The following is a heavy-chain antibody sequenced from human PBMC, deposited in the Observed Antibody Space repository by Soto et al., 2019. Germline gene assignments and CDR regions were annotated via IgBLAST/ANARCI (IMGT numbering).Heavy chain of an antibody. Sequence: QVQLQESGPGLVKPSETLSLTCTVSGASISGFYWSWIRKSAGKGLEWIGRIYATGTTDYNPSLKSRVMMSVDTSKKQFSLKLRSVPAADTAVYYCVRDGKKTLRDWFDPWGQGISVTVSS. D-gene: IGHD1-1*01. CDR2: IYATGTT. CDR1: GASISGFY. CDR3: VRDGKKTLRDWFDP. V-gene: IGHV4-4*07. J-gene: IGHJ5*02.